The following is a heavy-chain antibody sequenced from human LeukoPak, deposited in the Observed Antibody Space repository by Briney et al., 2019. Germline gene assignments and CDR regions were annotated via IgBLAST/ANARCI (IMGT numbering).Heavy chain of an antibody. CDR1: GFTFSSYW. V-gene: IGHV3-74*01. D-gene: IGHD2-2*01. CDR2: INSDGSIT. J-gene: IGHJ4*02. Sequence: PGGSLRLSCAASGFTFSSYWMHWVRQAPGKGLVWVSRINSDGSITTYADSVRGRFTISRDNAKSTPYLQMNSLRAEDTAVYYCASSTQISKYADYWGQGALVTVSS. CDR3: ASSTQISKYADY.